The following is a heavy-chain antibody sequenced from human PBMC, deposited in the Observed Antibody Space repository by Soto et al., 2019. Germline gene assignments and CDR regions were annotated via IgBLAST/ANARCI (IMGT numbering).Heavy chain of an antibody. J-gene: IGHJ3*02. D-gene: IGHD5-12*01. CDR2: MSAYNGNT. CDR1: GYTFTSYG. CDR3: ARVPDKWLRALDAFDI. Sequence: AASVKVSCKASGYTFTSYGISWVRQAPGQGLEWMGWMSAYNGNTNYAQKLQGRVTMTTDTSTSTAYMELRSLRSDDTAVYYCARVPDKWLRALDAFDIWGQGTMVTVSS. V-gene: IGHV1-18*01.